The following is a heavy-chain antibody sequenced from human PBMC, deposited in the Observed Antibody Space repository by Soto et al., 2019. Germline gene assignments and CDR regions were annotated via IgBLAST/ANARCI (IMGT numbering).Heavy chain of an antibody. V-gene: IGHV3-23*01. CDR1: GFTFSKYA. Sequence: GGSLRLSCAASGFTFSKYALTWVRQAPGKGLEWVSVISGSGGSTHFADSVKGRFTISRDNSKNTMYLQMSSLRAEDTAVYYCAKEYDRSGYYPDYWGQGTLVTVSS. D-gene: IGHD3-22*01. J-gene: IGHJ4*02. CDR2: ISGSGGST. CDR3: AKEYDRSGYYPDY.